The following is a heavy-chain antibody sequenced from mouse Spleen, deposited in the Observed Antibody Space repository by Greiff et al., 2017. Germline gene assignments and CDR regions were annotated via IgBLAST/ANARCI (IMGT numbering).Heavy chain of an antibody. Sequence: VQLQQPGAELVKPGASVKLSCKASGYTFTSYWMHWVKQRPGQGLEWIGMIHPNSGSTNYNEKFKSKATLTVDKSSSTAYMQLSSLTSEDSAVYYCARFYDGYYNFDYWGQGTTLTVSS. J-gene: IGHJ2*01. D-gene: IGHD2-3*01. V-gene: IGHV1-64*01. CDR2: IHPNSGST. CDR1: GYTFTSYW. CDR3: ARFYDGYYNFDY.